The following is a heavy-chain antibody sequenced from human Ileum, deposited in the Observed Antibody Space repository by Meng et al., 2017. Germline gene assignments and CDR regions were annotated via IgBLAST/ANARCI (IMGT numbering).Heavy chain of an antibody. V-gene: IGHV3-64*01. CDR1: GFTFRNHP. CDR2: ISGDGRAT. J-gene: IGHJ4*02. CDR3: AKEEIGDYDY. D-gene: IGHD3-3*01. Sequence: EVQLVESGGGVVQPGGSLRLSCEASGFTFRNHPMHRVRQTPGKGLESVSAISGDGRATYYANSVRGRFTISRDNSRNTLFLQMGSLTAEDMGVYYCAKEEIGDYDYWGQGTLVTVSS.